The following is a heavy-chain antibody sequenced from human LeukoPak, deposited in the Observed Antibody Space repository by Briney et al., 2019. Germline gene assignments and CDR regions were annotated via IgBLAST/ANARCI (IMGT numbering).Heavy chain of an antibody. CDR3: ARDLRRVAGTTGFSPFDY. CDR2: INPNSGGT. CDR1: GYTFTGYY. V-gene: IGHV1-2*04. J-gene: IGHJ4*02. Sequence: ASVKVSCKASGYTFTGYYMHWVRQAPGQGLEWMGWINPNSGGTNYAQKFQGWVTMTRDTSISTAYMELSRLRSDDTAVYYCARDLRRVAGTTGFSPFDYWGQGTLVTVSS. D-gene: IGHD4-17*01.